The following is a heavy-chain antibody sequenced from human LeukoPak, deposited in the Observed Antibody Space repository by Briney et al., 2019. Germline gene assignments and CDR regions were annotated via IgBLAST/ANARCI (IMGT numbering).Heavy chain of an antibody. J-gene: IGHJ4*02. CDR1: GFTFSHFA. CDR2: IWSDATNE. Sequence: GTSLRLSCEASGFTFSHFAMHWVRQAPDKGLEWVAVIWSDATNEYYADSVKGRFTISRDNSKNTLYLQMNSLRAEDTAVYYCARDSVDYDSSYYYWGQGTLVTVSS. CDR3: ARDSVDYDSSYYY. V-gene: IGHV3-30*19. D-gene: IGHD3-22*01.